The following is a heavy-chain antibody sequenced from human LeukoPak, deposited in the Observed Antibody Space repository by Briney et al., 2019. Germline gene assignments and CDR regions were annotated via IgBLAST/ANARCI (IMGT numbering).Heavy chain of an antibody. V-gene: IGHV1-18*01. CDR1: GYTFTRHG. D-gene: IGHD3-22*01. CDR3: ARDHRSYYDSRGYYYSFDY. Sequence: ASVKVPCKASGYTFTRHGISWVRQAPGQGLEWMGWISTYNGDTTYAQELQGRVTMTTDTSTSTAYMELRSLRFDDTAVYYCARDHRSYYDSRGYYYSFDYWGQGTLVTVSS. J-gene: IGHJ4*02. CDR2: ISTYNGDT.